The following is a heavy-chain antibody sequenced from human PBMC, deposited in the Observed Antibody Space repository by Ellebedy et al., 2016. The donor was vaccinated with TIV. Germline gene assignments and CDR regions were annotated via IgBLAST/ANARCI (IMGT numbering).Heavy chain of an antibody. D-gene: IGHD3-22*01. CDR2: IIPILGIA. J-gene: IGHJ3*02. Sequence: SVKVSCXASGGTFSSYAISWVRQAPGQGLEWMGRIIPILGIANYAQKFQGRVTITADKSTSTAYMELSSLRSEDTAVYYCARESHYDSSGYYPIDAFDIWGQGTMVTVSS. CDR1: GGTFSSYA. CDR3: ARESHYDSSGYYPIDAFDI. V-gene: IGHV1-69*04.